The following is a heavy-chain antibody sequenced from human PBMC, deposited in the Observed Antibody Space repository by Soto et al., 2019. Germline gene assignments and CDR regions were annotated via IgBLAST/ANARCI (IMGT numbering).Heavy chain of an antibody. CDR1: GGSISSYY. V-gene: IGHV4-4*07. CDR3: ARSGLRFLEWSYDY. Sequence: SSETLSLTCTVSGGSISSYYWSWIRQPAGKGLEWIGRIYTSGSTNYNPSLKSRVTMSVDTSKNQFSLKLSSVTAADTAVYYCARSGLRFLEWSYDYWGQGTMVTVYS. D-gene: IGHD3-3*01. J-gene: IGHJ4*02. CDR2: IYTSGST.